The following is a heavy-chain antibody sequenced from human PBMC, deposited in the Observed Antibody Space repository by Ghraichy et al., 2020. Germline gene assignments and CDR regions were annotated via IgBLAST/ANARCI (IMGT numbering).Heavy chain of an antibody. J-gene: IGHJ4*02. V-gene: IGHV3-7*03. D-gene: IGHD1-26*01. CDR3: ARDFTAFWWEVLFDY. Sequence: GGSLRLSCAASGFTFSSYWMSWVRQAPGKGLEWVANIKQDGSEKYYADSVKGRFTISRDNAKNSLYLQMNSLRAEDTAVYYCARDFTAFWWEVLFDYWGQGNLVTVSS. CDR1: GFTFSSYW. CDR2: IKQDGSEK.